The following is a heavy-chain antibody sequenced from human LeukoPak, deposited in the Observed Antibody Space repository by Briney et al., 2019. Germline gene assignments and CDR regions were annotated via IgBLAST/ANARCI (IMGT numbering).Heavy chain of an antibody. D-gene: IGHD2-15*01. CDR3: ATERVVVVAATRGYYYYMDV. CDR2: IIPIFGTA. Sequence: GASVKVSCKASGGTFSSYAISWVRQAPGQGLEWMGRIIPIFGTANYAQKFQGRVTITADKSTSTAYMELSSLRSEDTAVYYCATERVVVVAATRGYYYYMDVWGKGTMVTVS. CDR1: GGTFSSYA. J-gene: IGHJ6*03. V-gene: IGHV1-69*06.